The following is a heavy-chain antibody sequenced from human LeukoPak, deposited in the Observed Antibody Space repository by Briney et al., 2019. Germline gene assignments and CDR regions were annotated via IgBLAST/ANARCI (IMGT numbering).Heavy chain of an antibody. CDR3: ARALPPENDFWSGYYGHYFDY. CDR1: GGSISSGGYY. V-gene: IGHV4-30-2*01. CDR2: IYHSGST. J-gene: IGHJ4*02. Sequence: NPSQTLSLTCTVSGGSISSGGYYWSWIRQPPGKGLEWIGYIYHSGSTYYNPSLKSRVTISVDRSKNQFSLKLSSVTAADTAVYYCARALPPENDFWSGYYGHYFDYWGQGTLVTVSS. D-gene: IGHD3-3*01.